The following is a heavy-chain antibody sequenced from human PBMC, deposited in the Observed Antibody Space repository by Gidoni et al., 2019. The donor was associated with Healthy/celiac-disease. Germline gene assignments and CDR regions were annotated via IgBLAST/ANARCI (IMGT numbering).Heavy chain of an antibody. D-gene: IGHD1-1*01. V-gene: IGHV2-26*01. CDR3: ARISLEGNWFDP. CDR1: GFSLSNARMG. CDR2: IFSNDEK. J-gene: IGHJ5*02. Sequence: QVTLKESGPVLVKPTETLTLICTVSGFSLSNARMGVSWIRQPPGKALEWLAHIFSNDEKSYSTSLKSRLTISKDTSKSQVVLTMTNMDPVDTATYYCARISLEGNWFDPWGQGTLVTVSS.